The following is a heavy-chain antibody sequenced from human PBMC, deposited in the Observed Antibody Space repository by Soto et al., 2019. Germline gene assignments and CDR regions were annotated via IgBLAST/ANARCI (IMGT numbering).Heavy chain of an antibody. D-gene: IGHD6-19*01. V-gene: IGHV4-59*08. CDR2: IYYTGST. Sequence: PSETLSLTCTVSGDSISSYYWTWIRQPPGKGLEWIGYIYYTGSTNYNPSLKSRVTMSLDTSKNHFSLKLSSVTAADTAIYYCARRRGSGLLPFYFDYWGQGTLVTVSS. CDR1: GDSISSYY. CDR3: ARRRGSGLLPFYFDY. J-gene: IGHJ4*02.